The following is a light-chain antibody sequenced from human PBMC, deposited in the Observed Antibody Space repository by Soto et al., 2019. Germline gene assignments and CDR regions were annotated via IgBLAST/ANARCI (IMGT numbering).Light chain of an antibody. Sequence: EIVMTQSPAILSVSPGERATLSCRASQSVAKDLAWYQHKPGQTPRLLTHGASTRAAGIPARFSGVGSGTEFTLTISSLQSEDFAVYYCQQYNKWPQTFGQGTRLEIK. J-gene: IGKJ5*01. CDR2: GAS. CDR1: QSVAKD. CDR3: QQYNKWPQT. V-gene: IGKV3-15*01.